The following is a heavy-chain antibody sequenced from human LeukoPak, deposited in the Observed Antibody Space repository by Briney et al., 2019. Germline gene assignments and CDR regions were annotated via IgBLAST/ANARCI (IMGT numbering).Heavy chain of an antibody. V-gene: IGHV3-23*01. CDR1: EFPFSNYG. Sequence: GGSLRLSCAASEFPFSNYGMSWVRQAPGKGLEWVSSISTSGGSTYYADSVKGRFTISRDNSKNTLYLQMISLRTEDTAVYYCAKDPRRYSRTGGYFDYWGQGTLVTVSS. CDR3: AKDPRRYSRTGGYFDY. CDR2: ISTSGGST. D-gene: IGHD6-13*01. J-gene: IGHJ4*02.